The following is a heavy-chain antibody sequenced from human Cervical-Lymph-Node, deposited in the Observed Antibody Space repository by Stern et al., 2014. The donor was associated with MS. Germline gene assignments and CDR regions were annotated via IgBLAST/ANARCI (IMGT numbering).Heavy chain of an antibody. J-gene: IGHJ3*01. CDR2: ITTAGDT. CDR1: GFTFSTSD. Sequence: VQLVQSGGGLVQPGGSLRLSCAVSGFTFSTSDMHWVRQVTGKGLECVSFITTAGDTYYPDSVKGRFIISRENAKNSLYLQMDSLRPGDTAVYYCARVGGGGVFDLWGQGTRVTVSS. D-gene: IGHD2-8*02. V-gene: IGHV3-13*01. CDR3: ARVGGGGVFDL.